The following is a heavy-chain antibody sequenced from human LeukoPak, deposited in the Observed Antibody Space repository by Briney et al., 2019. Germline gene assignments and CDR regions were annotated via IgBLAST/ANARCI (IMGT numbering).Heavy chain of an antibody. CDR2: IYHSGST. Sequence: SETLSLTCTVSGGSISSYYWSWIRQPPGKGLEWIGYIYHSGSTDYNPSLKSRVTIPVDTSKSQFSLKLTSVTAADTAVYYCARVSYYDSSGSNAFDIWGQGTMVTVSS. CDR1: GGSISSYY. J-gene: IGHJ3*02. CDR3: ARVSYYDSSGSNAFDI. D-gene: IGHD3-22*01. V-gene: IGHV4-4*09.